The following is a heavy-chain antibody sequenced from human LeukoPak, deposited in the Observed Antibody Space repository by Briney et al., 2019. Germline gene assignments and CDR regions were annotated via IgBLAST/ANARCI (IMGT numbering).Heavy chain of an antibody. CDR2: IYPGDSDT. D-gene: IGHD2-15*01. V-gene: IGHV5-51*01. J-gene: IGHJ4*02. Sequence: GESLKISCKGSGYSFTSYWIGWVRQLPGKGLEWMGIIYPGDSDTRYSPSFQGQVTISADKSISTAYLQWSSLRASDTAMYYCARPAYCSGGSCHRDYWGQGTLVTVSS. CDR3: ARPAYCSGGSCHRDY. CDR1: GYSFTSYW.